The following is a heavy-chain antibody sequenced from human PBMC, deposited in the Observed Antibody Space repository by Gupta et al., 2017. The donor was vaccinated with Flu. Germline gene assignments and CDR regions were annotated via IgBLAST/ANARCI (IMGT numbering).Heavy chain of an antibody. CDR2: IYYSGST. CDR3: ARVWFGERNWFDP. Sequence: QVQLQESGPRLVKPSGTLSLTCTVSVRSISSYYWSWIRQPPGKGLEWIGYIYYSGSTNYNPSLKSRVTISVDTSKNQFSLKLSSVTAADTAVYYCARVWFGERNWFDPWGQGTLVTVSS. CDR1: VRSISSYY. J-gene: IGHJ5*02. V-gene: IGHV4-59*01. D-gene: IGHD3-10*01.